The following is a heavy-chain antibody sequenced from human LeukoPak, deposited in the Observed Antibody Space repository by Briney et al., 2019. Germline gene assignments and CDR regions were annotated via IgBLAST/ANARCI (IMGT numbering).Heavy chain of an antibody. CDR1: GYTFTNYA. V-gene: IGHV1-69*13. CDR2: IIPIFGTA. J-gene: IGHJ4*02. Sequence: SVKVSCKASGYTFTNYAINWVRQAPGHGLEWMGWIIPIFGTANYAQKFQGRVTITADESTSTAYMELSSLRSEDTAVYYCAREHSSGYPDYWGQGTLVTVSS. CDR3: AREHSSGYPDY. D-gene: IGHD3-22*01.